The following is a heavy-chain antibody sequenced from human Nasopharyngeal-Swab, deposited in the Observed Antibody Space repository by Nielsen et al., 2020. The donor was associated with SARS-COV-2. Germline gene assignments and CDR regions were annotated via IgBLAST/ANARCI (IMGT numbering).Heavy chain of an antibody. CDR3: AKLITMVRGDDY. V-gene: IGHV3-30*02. D-gene: IGHD3-10*01. CDR1: GFTFSSYG. CDR2: IWYDGSNK. Sequence: GESLKISCAASGFTFSSYGMHWVRQAPGKGLEWVAVIWYDGSNKYYADSVKGRFTISRDNSKNTLYLQMNSLRAEDTAVYYCAKLITMVRGDDYWGQGTLVTVSS. J-gene: IGHJ4*02.